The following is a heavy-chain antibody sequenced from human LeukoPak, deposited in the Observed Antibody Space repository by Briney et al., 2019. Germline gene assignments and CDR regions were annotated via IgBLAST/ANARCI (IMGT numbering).Heavy chain of an antibody. V-gene: IGHV3-21*01. CDR2: ISSSSSYI. CDR1: GFTFSSYS. D-gene: IGHD6-13*01. J-gene: IGHJ4*02. CDR3: ASGRQLGY. Sequence: GGSLRLSCAASGFTFSSYSMNWVRQAPGKGLEWVSSISSSSSYIYYADSVKGRFTTSRGNAKNSLYLQMNSLRAEDTAVYYCASGRQLGYWGQGTLVTVSS.